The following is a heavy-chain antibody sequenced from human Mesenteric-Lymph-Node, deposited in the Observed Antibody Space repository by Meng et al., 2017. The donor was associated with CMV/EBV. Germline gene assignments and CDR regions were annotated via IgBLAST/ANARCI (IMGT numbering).Heavy chain of an antibody. CDR3: AKGLFPGYSSSWYSDWYFDL. D-gene: IGHD6-13*01. V-gene: IGHV3-23*01. Sequence: NYAMTWVRQAPGKGPEWVSVISDSGGSTYYADSVKGRFTVSRDNSKNTLYLQMNSLRAEDTAVYYCAKGLFPGYSSSWYSDWYFDLWGRGSLVTVSS. CDR2: ISDSGGST. CDR1: NYA. J-gene: IGHJ2*01.